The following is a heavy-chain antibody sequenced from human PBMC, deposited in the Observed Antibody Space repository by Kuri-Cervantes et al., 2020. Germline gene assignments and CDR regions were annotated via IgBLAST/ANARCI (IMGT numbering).Heavy chain of an antibody. CDR1: GFTFSSYS. J-gene: IGHJ1*01. D-gene: IGHD2-15*01. V-gene: IGHV3-48*01. CDR2: ISSSSSTI. Sequence: GGSLRLSCAASGFTFSSYSMNWVRQAPGKGLEWVSYISSSSSTIYYADSVKGRFTISRDNSKNTLYLQMNSLRAEDTAVYYCAKDSAPGYCSGGSCRGREYFQHWGQGTLVTVSS. CDR3: AKDSAPGYCSGGSCRGREYFQH.